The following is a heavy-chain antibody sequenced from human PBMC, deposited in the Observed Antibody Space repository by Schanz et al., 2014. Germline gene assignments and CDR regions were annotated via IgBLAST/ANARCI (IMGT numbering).Heavy chain of an antibody. CDR3: AKVGPYSGSLGAFDI. Sequence: QVQLVESGGGAVQPGGSLRLSCAASGFIFSTYGMHWVRQAPGKGLEWVAFIRYDGSNKFYADSVKGRFTISRDNSKNTLYLQMNSLRAEDSAVYYCAKVGPYSGSLGAFDIWGQGTMVTVSS. CDR2: IRYDGSNK. CDR1: GFIFSTYG. V-gene: IGHV3-30*02. D-gene: IGHD1-26*01. J-gene: IGHJ3*02.